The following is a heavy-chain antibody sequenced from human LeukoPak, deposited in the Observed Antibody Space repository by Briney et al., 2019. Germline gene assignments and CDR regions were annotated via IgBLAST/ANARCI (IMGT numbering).Heavy chain of an antibody. Sequence: GGSLRLSCAASGFTVSSNYMSWVRQAPGKGLEWVSIIYSGGSTFYADSVKGRFTISRDNSKNTLYLQMNSLRAEDTTVYYCAKTFQWYYMDVWGKGTTVTISS. CDR3: AKTFQWYYMDV. D-gene: IGHD2-8*01. CDR1: GFTVSSNY. J-gene: IGHJ6*03. V-gene: IGHV3-53*01. CDR2: IYSGGST.